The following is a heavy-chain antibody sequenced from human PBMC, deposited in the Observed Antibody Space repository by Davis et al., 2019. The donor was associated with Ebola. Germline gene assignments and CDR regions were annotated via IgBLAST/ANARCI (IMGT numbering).Heavy chain of an antibody. CDR1: GGSINSYY. J-gene: IGHJ5*02. CDR3: ARMFIEVIPAALSQSYGWFDP. V-gene: IGHV4-30-4*01. CDR2: IYYSGTT. Sequence: PSETLSLTCTVSGGSINSYYWSWIRQPPGKGLEWIGNIYYSGTTSYNAALKSRLTISIDTSKNQFSLKVTSVTAADTAVYYCARMFIEVIPAALSQSYGWFDPWGQGTLVTVSS. D-gene: IGHD2-2*01.